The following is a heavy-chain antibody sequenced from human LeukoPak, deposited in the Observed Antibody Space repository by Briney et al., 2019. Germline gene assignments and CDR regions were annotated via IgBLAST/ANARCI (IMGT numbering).Heavy chain of an antibody. CDR1: GGSISSYY. V-gene: IGHV4-59*01. CDR2: IYYSGST. D-gene: IGHD5-24*01. J-gene: IGHJ4*02. Sequence: SETLSLTCTVSGGSISSYYWSWIRQPPGKGLEWIGYIYYSGSTNYNPSLKSRVTISVDTPKNQFSLKLSSVTAADTAVYYCARFRRDGYEIDYWGQGTLVTVSS. CDR3: ARFRRDGYEIDY.